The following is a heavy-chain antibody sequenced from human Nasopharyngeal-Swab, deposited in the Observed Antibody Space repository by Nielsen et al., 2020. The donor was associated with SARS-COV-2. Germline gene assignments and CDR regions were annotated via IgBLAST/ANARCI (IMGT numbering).Heavy chain of an antibody. J-gene: IGHJ4*02. CDR2: INPSGGST. Sequence: AAVKVSCKESGYTFTSYYMHCVRQAPGQGLEWMGIINPSGGSTSYAQKFQGRVTMTRDTTTSTVDMELSSLRSEDTAVYYCARDEDTAMVTVGDWGQGTLVTVSS. V-gene: IGHV1-46*01. CDR3: ARDEDTAMVTVGD. D-gene: IGHD5-18*01. CDR1: GYTFTSYY.